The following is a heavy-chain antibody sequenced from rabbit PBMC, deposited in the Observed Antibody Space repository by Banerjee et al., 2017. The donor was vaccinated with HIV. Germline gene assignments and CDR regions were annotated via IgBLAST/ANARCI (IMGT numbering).Heavy chain of an antibody. J-gene: IGHJ4*01. CDR3: ARGLVAGVLDL. CDR1: GFDFSSYY. CDR2: IYAGKGSS. V-gene: IGHV1S7*01. D-gene: IGHD3-3*01. Sequence: QSLEETGGGLVQPGGSLTLSCKASGFDFSSYYMNWVRQAPGKGLEWIGRIYAGKGSSDYANWVNGRFTISSDSAQNTVDLQMNSLTAADTATYFCARGLVAGVLDLWGPGTLVTVS.